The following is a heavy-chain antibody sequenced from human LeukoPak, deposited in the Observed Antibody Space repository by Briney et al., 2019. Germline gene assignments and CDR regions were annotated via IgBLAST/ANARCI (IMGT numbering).Heavy chain of an antibody. D-gene: IGHD3-3*02. Sequence: GRSLRLSCAASGFTFDDYAMHWGRQAPGTGLEWVSGIGWTSGSIGYADSVKGRFSISRDNAKTSLYLQMNSLRAEDMALYYCAKDVGHFWSGKKYYFDYWGQGTLVTVSS. V-gene: IGHV3-9*03. CDR3: AKDVGHFWSGKKYYFDY. CDR2: IGWTSGSI. CDR1: GFTFDDYA. J-gene: IGHJ4*02.